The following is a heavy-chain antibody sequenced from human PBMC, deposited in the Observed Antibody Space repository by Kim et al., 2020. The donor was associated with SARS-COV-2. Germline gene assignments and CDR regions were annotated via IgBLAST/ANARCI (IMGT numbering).Heavy chain of an antibody. Sequence: RFTISRDNAKNSLYLQMNSLRAEDTALYYCAKDIRSYDFWSCSEAYGMDVWGQGTTVTVSS. J-gene: IGHJ6*02. D-gene: IGHD3-3*01. V-gene: IGHV3-9*01. CDR3: AKDIRSYDFWSCSEAYGMDV.